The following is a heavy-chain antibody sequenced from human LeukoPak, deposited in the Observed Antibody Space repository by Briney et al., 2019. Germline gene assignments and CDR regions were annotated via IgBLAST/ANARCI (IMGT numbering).Heavy chain of an antibody. Sequence: GGSLRLSCAASGFTFISYAMIWVRQAPGKGLEWVSCIRGSGGSTFYADSVKGRFTISRDNSKTTLYLQMHSLRAEDTAVYFCAEGEGKTGTTVDGWGQGTLVTVSS. J-gene: IGHJ4*02. D-gene: IGHD1-7*01. CDR2: IRGSGGST. CDR3: AEGEGKTGTTVDG. V-gene: IGHV3-23*01. CDR1: GFTFISYA.